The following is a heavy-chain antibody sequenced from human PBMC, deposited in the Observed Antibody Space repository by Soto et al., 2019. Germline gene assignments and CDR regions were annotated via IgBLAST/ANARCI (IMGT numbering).Heavy chain of an antibody. V-gene: IGHV3-23*01. CDR3: AKDYYYESSAYNSPGGSSDY. CDR1: GFTFSNYG. Sequence: VQLLESGGGLVQPGGSLRLSCAASGFTFSNYGMSWVRQAPGKGLEWVSEISGGGGSTYYADSVKGRLTISRDNSNNTLDLQMNSLRAEDTAIYYCAKDYYYESSAYNSPGGSSDYWGQGTLVTVSS. D-gene: IGHD3-22*01. CDR2: ISGGGGST. J-gene: IGHJ4*02.